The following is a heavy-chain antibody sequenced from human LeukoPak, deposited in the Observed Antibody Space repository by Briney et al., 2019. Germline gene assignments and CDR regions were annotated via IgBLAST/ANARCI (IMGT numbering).Heavy chain of an antibody. CDR2: ISAYNGNT. Sequence: APVKVSCKXSGYTFTSYGISWVRQSPGQGLERMGWISAYNGNTNYAQKLQGRITMTTDTSTSTASTELRSLRSDDTVVYYCAIDSSSSWGYFDYWGQGTLVTVSS. V-gene: IGHV1-18*01. D-gene: IGHD6-6*01. CDR1: GYTFTSYG. CDR3: AIDSSSSWGYFDY. J-gene: IGHJ4*02.